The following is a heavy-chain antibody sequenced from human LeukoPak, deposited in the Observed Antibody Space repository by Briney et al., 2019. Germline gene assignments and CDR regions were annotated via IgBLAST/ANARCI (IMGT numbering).Heavy chain of an antibody. J-gene: IGHJ4*02. D-gene: IGHD4-11*01. CDR3: VAEVIEVTMGDY. V-gene: IGHV1-24*01. Sequence: ASVKVSCKVSGHSLSDLSIHWVRQAPGKGHEWMGGFDVEDAETIYAQEFEGRVIMTEDTATETAYMELSSLKSEDTAVYYCVAEVIEVTMGDYWGQGTLVTVSS. CDR2: FDVEDAET. CDR1: GHSLSDLS.